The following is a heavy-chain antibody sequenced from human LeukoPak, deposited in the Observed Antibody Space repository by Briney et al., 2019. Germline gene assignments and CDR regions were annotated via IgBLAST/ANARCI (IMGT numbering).Heavy chain of an antibody. J-gene: IGHJ5*02. Sequence: SETLSLTCSVSGDSINNEYWTWIRQPPGKGLEWIGYMYNSGSTKYNPSLKSRVTILPDTPKNQFSLKLSSVTAADTAVYYCARGAVGWFDPWGQGTLVTVSS. V-gene: IGHV4-59*01. CDR1: GDSINNEY. CDR2: MYNSGST. CDR3: ARGAVGWFDP.